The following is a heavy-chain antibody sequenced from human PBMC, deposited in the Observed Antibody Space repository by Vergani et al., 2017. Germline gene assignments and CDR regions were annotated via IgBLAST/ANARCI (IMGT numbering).Heavy chain of an antibody. J-gene: IGHJ4*02. D-gene: IGHD3-3*01. CDR1: GGSITSGSFY. CDR2: IHSSGTT. CDR3: ARRGPITILVDYFDY. V-gene: IGHV4-61*02. Sequence: QVQLHESGPGLVKPSQTLSLTCTVSGGSITSGSFYWSWIRQPAGKGLEWIGRIHSSGTTNYNPSLKSRVTLSVDTSKNQLSLRMTSVTAADTAVYYCARRGPITILVDYFDYWGQGTLVTVSS.